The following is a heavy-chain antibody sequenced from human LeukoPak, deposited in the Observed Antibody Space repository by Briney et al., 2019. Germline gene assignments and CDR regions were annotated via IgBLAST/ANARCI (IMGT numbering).Heavy chain of an antibody. CDR2: FDTEDGET. J-gene: IGHJ4*02. V-gene: IGHV1-24*01. CDR3: STGEVAGRVAYFDY. Sequence: ASVKVSCKVSGYTLTESSIHWVRQAPGKGLEWMGGFDTEDGETIYARKFQGRVTMTEDTSTDTAYMELSSLRSEDTAVYYCSTGEVAGRVAYFDYWGQGTLVTVSS. CDR1: GYTLTESS. D-gene: IGHD5-12*01.